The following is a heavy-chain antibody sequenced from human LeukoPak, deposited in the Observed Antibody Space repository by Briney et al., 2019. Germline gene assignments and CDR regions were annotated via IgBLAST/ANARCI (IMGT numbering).Heavy chain of an antibody. J-gene: IGHJ4*02. CDR1: GDSVSSNSAA. Sequence: SQTLSLTCAISGDSVSSNSAAWNWIRQSPSRGLEWLGRTYYRSKWYNDYAVSVKSRIIINPDTSKNQFSLQLNSVTPEDTAVYYCARENTLAAAGWVYYFDYWGQGTLVTVSS. CDR3: ARENTLAAAGWVYYFDY. CDR2: TYYRSKWYN. V-gene: IGHV6-1*01. D-gene: IGHD6-13*01.